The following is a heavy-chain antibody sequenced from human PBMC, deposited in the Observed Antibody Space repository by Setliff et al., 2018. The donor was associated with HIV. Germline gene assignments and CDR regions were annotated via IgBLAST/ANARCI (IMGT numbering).Heavy chain of an antibody. J-gene: IGHJ4*02. D-gene: IGHD7-27*01. CDR3: ARDPLDGDGPFGY. CDR2: INHRGLS. Sequence: PSETLSLTCAVYGGSLSDDYWSWIRQPPGKGLEWIGEINHRGLSNFNPSLKSRVSISVDTPRNQFSLKLTSVTAADTAVYYCARDPLDGDGPFGYWGQGTLVTVSS. V-gene: IGHV4-34*01. CDR1: GGSLSDDY.